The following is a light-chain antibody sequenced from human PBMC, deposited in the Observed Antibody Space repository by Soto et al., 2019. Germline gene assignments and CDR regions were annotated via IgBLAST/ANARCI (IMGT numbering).Light chain of an antibody. J-gene: IGKJ4*01. V-gene: IGKV3-15*01. CDR1: QSVSSN. CDR2: GAS. CDR3: QPYIRWPLT. Sequence: EIVMTQSPATLSVSPGERATLSCRASQSVSSNLAWYQQKPGQAPSLLIYGASTRATGTPARFSGSGSGTEFTLPISSLQSEDFAVYYCQPYIRWPLTFRGGTKVEIK.